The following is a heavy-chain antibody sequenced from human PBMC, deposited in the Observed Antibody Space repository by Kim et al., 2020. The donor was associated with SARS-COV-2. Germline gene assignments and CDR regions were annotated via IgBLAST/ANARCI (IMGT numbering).Heavy chain of an antibody. D-gene: IGHD3-3*01. J-gene: IGHJ4*02. Sequence: RVTISVDTSKNQFSLKLSSVTAADTAVYYCARRAYYDFWSGYPGVYYFDYWGQGTLVTVSS. V-gene: IGHV4-34*01. CDR3: ARRAYYDFWSGYPGVYYFDY.